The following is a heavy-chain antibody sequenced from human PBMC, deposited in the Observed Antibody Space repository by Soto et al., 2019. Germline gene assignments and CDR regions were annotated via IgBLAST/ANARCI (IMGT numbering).Heavy chain of an antibody. V-gene: IGHV3-74*01. CDR2: IKPDGTIT. Sequence: EVQLVESGGGLVQPGGSLRLSCAASGFTFSSYWINWVRQVPGKGLVWVSGIKPDGTITQYADSVKGRFTISRDNAKNTVYLQMNSLRDEDTAVYHCVRNSDGPTTYDYWGQGTLVTVSS. J-gene: IGHJ4*02. D-gene: IGHD1-26*01. CDR1: GFTFSSYW. CDR3: VRNSDGPTTYDY.